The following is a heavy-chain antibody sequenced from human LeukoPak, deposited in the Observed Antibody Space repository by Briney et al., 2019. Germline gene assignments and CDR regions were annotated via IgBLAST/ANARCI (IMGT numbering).Heavy chain of an antibody. D-gene: IGHD1-26*01. V-gene: IGHV3-23*01. J-gene: IGHJ4*02. CDR2: ISGSGDST. CDR3: AKPNSGSYHFYFDH. CDR1: GFTFDNYA. Sequence: LSGGSLKISCTASGFTFDNYAMSWVRQALGKGLEWVSAISGSGDSTYYADSVKGRVTISRDNSKNTLYLQMNSLRAEDTALYYCAKPNSGSYHFYFDHWGQGTLVTVSS.